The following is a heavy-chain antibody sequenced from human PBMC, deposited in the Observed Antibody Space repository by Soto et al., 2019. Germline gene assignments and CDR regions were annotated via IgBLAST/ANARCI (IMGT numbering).Heavy chain of an antibody. CDR3: AKDPDPIGVVITYFDN. CDR1: GFTFSSYA. CDR2: ISGSGGST. Sequence: GGSLRLSCAASGFTFSSYAMSWVRQAPGKGLEWVSAISGSGGSTYYADSVKGRFTISRDNSKNTLYLQMNSLRAEDTAVYYCAKDPDPIGVVITYFDNWGQGTLVTVSS. J-gene: IGHJ4*02. V-gene: IGHV3-23*01. D-gene: IGHD3-3*01.